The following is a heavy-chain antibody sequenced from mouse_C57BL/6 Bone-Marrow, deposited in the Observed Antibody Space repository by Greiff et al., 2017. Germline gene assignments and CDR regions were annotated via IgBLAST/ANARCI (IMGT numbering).Heavy chain of an antibody. V-gene: IGHV1-59*01. J-gene: IGHJ3*01. CDR2: IDPSDSYT. CDR1: GYTFTSHW. D-gene: IGHD2-3*01. Sequence: QVQLQQPGAELVRPGTSVKLSCKASGYTFTSHWMHWVKQRPGQGLEWIGVIDPSDSYTNYNQKFKGKATLTVDTSSSTAYMQLSSLTSEDSAVYYCARDGYYWFAYWGQGTLVTVSA. CDR3: ARDGYYWFAY.